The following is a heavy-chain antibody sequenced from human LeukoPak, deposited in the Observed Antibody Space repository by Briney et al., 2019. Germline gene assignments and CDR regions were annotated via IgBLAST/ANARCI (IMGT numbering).Heavy chain of an antibody. D-gene: IGHD2-8*01. Sequence: GGSLRLSCAASGFTFSSYSMNWVRQAPGKGLEWVSVIYSGGSTYYADSVKGRFTISRDNSKNTLYLQMNSLRAEDTAIYYCAKDSFSYNGIFDALDVWGQGTMDTVSS. V-gene: IGHV3-53*01. CDR2: IYSGGST. CDR1: GFTFSSYS. J-gene: IGHJ3*01. CDR3: AKDSFSYNGIFDALDV.